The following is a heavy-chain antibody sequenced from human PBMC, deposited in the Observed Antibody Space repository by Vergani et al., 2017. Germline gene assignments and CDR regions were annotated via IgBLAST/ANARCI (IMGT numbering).Heavy chain of an antibody. Sequence: QVKLQESGPGLLKPSQTLSLTCTVSGESIRSGSHYWSWIRQPAGKGPEWIGHIHTGGRTDLNPSFKSRVSISVDTSKSHISLKLNSVTVADTAVYYCAGARPYCTSGSCPAIWGQGTLVTVSS. CDR1: GESIRSGSHY. J-gene: IGHJ4*02. D-gene: IGHD2-15*01. V-gene: IGHV4-61*02. CDR2: IHTGGRT. CDR3: AGARPYCTSGSCPAI.